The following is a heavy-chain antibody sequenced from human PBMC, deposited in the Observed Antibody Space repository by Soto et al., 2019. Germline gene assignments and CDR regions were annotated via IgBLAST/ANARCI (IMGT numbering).Heavy chain of an antibody. D-gene: IGHD2-8*02. J-gene: IGHJ5*02. CDR1: GYNFSDYY. Sequence: ASVKVSCKASGYNFSDYYIHWVRQAPGQGLEWLGWVSPKSGGTNYAQKFKGRVTMTRDTSSNTVYMDLSGLKSDDTAVFYCAQEISGGGTLNWFDPWGQGTLVTVSS. CDR3: AQEISGGGTLNWFDP. V-gene: IGHV1-2*02. CDR2: VSPKSGGT.